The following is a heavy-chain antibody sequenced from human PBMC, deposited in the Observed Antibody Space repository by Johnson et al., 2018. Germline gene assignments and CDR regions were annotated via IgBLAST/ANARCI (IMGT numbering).Heavy chain of an antibody. CDR1: GFTFSSYG. CDR2: IWSDARDQ. CDR3: ARRSIALTGNDAFDM. V-gene: IGHV3-33*01. Sequence: VQLVESGGGVVQPGRSLRLSCAASGFTFSSYGMHWVRQAPGKGLEWVAFIWSDARDQKYAESVKGRFTISRDNSQNTLDLQMNSLRAEDTAVYYCARRSIALTGNDAFDMWGQGTMVTVSS. J-gene: IGHJ3*02. D-gene: IGHD3-9*01.